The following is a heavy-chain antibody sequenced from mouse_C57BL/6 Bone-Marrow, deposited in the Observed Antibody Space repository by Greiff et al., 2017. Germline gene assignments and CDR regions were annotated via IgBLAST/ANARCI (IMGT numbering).Heavy chain of an antibody. V-gene: IGHV7-3*01. J-gene: IGHJ1*03. CDR3: ARSLWYFDV. CDR1: GFTFTDYY. CDR2: IRNKANGYTT. Sequence: EVKLMESGGGLVQPGGSLSLSCAASGFTFTDYYMSWVRQPPGKALEWLGFIRNKANGYTTEYSASVKGRFTISRDNSQSILYLQMNALRAEDSATYYCARSLWYFDVWGTGTTGTVSS.